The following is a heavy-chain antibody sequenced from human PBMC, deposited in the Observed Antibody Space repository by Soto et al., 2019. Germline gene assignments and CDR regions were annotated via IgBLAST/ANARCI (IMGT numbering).Heavy chain of an antibody. Sequence: GGSLRLSCAASGFTFSSYGMHWVRQAPGKGLEWVAVISYDGSNKYYADSVKGRFTISRDNSKNTLYLQMNSLRAEDTAVYYCAKAPFRGGDYYYYYMDVWGKGTTVTVSS. V-gene: IGHV3-30*18. D-gene: IGHD3-16*01. J-gene: IGHJ6*03. CDR2: ISYDGSNK. CDR1: GFTFSSYG. CDR3: AKAPFRGGDYYYYYMDV.